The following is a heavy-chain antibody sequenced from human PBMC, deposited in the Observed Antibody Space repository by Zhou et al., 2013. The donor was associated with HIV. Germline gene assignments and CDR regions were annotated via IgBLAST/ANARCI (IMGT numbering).Heavy chain of an antibody. CDR2: IIPMFEMA. CDR3: ARGAGDFEWFGESYFFDL. CDR1: GDTFSNYG. D-gene: IGHD3-10*01. V-gene: IGHV1-69*05. Sequence: QVHLIQSGTAVKKPGSSVKVSCKGSGDTFSNYGFSWVRQAPGQGLEWMGGIIPMFEMANYAQKFQDRVTITTDESTGTAYMELSSLTSDDTAVYFCARGAGDFEWFGESYFFDLWGQGTLVTVSS. J-gene: IGHJ4*02.